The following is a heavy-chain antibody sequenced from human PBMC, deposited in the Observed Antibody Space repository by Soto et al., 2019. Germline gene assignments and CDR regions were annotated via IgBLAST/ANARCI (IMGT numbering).Heavy chain of an antibody. D-gene: IGHD6-6*01. CDR3: ARHSSIAARPPGWFDP. Sequence: EVQLVESGGGLVQPGRSLRLSCAASGFTFDDYAMHWVRQAPGKGLEWVSGISWNSGSIGYADSVKGRFTISRDNAKNSLYLQMNSLRAEDTALYYCARHSSIAARPPGWFDPWGQGTLVTVSS. V-gene: IGHV3-9*01. CDR2: ISWNSGSI. J-gene: IGHJ5*02. CDR1: GFTFDDYA.